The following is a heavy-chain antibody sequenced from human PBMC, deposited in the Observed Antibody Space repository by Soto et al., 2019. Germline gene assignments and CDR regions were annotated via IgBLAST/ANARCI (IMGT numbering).Heavy chain of an antibody. CDR2: VYYSGRT. V-gene: IGHV4-59*01. CDR1: GDSLNSCY. CDR3: ARAETSGTHYLDF. J-gene: IGHJ4*02. Sequence: SETLSLACTVTGDSLNSCYWRWMRQPPGKGLECMGYVYYSGRTNYNPSLKSRVTISVDTSMNQISLRLKSVTAADTAVYYCARAETSGTHYLDFSGQGSLLTLSS. D-gene: IGHD6-13*01.